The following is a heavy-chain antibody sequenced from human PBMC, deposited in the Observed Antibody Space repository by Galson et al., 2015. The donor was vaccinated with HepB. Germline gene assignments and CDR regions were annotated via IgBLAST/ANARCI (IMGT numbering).Heavy chain of an antibody. CDR1: GFTFSRNS. V-gene: IGHV3-21*04. Sequence: SLRLSCAASGFTFSRNSMNWVRQAPGKGLEWVSSISSSSSYIYYADSVKGRFTISRDNAKNSLYLQMNRLRAEATAVYYCARWVSSSWYADYWGQGTLVTVSS. D-gene: IGHD6-13*01. CDR2: ISSSSSYI. J-gene: IGHJ4*02. CDR3: ARWVSSSWYADY.